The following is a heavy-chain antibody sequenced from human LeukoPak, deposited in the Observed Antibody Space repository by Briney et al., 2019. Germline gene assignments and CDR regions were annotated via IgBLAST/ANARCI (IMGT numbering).Heavy chain of an antibody. V-gene: IGHV5-51*01. CDR1: GDIFTSYW. D-gene: IGHD6-13*01. CDR2: IYPGDSNI. Sequence: GESLKISCKSSGDIFTSYWIGWVRQMPGKGLEWMGIIYPGDSNIKYSPSFQGQVTISADESINTVYLQWSSLKASDTAMYYCARLGIASAGTTRRWFDPWGQGTLVTVSS. CDR3: ARLGIASAGTTRRWFDP. J-gene: IGHJ5*02.